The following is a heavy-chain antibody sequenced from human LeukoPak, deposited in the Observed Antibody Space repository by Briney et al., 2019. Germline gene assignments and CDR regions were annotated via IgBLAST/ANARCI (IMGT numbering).Heavy chain of an antibody. CDR1: GYTFTSYY. D-gene: IGHD2-2*01. CDR2: INPSGGST. CDR3: AREGADQPFDY. Sequence: ASVKVSCKASGYTFTSYYMHWVRQAPGHGLEGMGIINPSGGSTSYAQKFQGRVTMTRDMSTSTVYMELSSLRSEDTAVYYCAREGADQPFDYWGQGTLVTVSS. J-gene: IGHJ4*02. V-gene: IGHV1-46*01.